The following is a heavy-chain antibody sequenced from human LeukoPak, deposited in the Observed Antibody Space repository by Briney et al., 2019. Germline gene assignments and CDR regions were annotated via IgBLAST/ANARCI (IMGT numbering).Heavy chain of an antibody. CDR3: ARERVTRGANYYYGMDV. CDR1: GGTFSSYA. J-gene: IGHJ6*02. V-gene: IGHV1-69*06. CDR2: IIPIFGTA. D-gene: IGHD2-21*02. Sequence: SVKVSCKASGGTFSSYAISWVRQAPGQGLEWMGGIIPIFGTANYAQKFQGRVTITADKSTSTAYMELSSLRSEDTAVYYCARERVTRGANYYYGMDVWGQGTTVTVSS.